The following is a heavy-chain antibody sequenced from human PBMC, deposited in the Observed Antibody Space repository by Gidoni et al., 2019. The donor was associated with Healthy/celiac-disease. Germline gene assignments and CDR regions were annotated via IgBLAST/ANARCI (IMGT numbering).Heavy chain of an antibody. J-gene: IGHJ4*02. CDR1: GFTFSSYA. D-gene: IGHD3-10*01. CDR2: ISGSGGST. Sequence: EVQLLVSGGGLVQPGGSLRLSCAASGFTFSSYAMTRVRQAPGKGRGWFSAISGSGGSTYYADSVKGRFTISRDNSKTTLYLQMNSLRAEDTAVYYCAKAPTRLTMVRGVRSYYFDYWGQGTLVTVSS. CDR3: AKAPTRLTMVRGVRSYYFDY. V-gene: IGHV3-23*01.